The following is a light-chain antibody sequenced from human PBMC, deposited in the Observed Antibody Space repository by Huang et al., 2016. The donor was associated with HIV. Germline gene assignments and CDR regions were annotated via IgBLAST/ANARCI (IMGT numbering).Light chain of an antibody. CDR3: MQTLQTPRT. Sequence: EIVMTQSPLSLPVTPGEPASISCRSSQSLLHSNGYNYLDWYLQKPGQSPQLVIYLASNRASGVPDSFTGSGSVTYFTLKISRVEAEDVGVYYCMQTLQTPRTFGQGTRLEIK. CDR2: LAS. J-gene: IGKJ5*01. CDR1: QSLLHSNGYNY. V-gene: IGKV2-28*01.